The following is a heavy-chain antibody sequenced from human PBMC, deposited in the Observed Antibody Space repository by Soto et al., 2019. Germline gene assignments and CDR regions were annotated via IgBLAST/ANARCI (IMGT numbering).Heavy chain of an antibody. CDR1: GGSFSGYY. J-gene: IGHJ4*02. CDR3: ARGDIVATIN. V-gene: IGHV4-34*01. D-gene: IGHD5-12*01. CDR2: INHSGST. Sequence: SETLSLTCAVYGGSFSGYYWSWIRQPPGKGLEWIGEINHSGSTNYNPSLKSRVTISVDTSKNQFSLKLSSVTAADTAVYYCARGDIVATINWGQGTLVTVSS.